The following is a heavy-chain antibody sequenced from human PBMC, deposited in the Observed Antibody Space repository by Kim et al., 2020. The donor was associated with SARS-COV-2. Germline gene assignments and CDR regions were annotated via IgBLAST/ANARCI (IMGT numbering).Heavy chain of an antibody. V-gene: IGHV3-11*05. CDR3: ARVSRGSSSWYSFDY. CDR2: ISSSIDYT. CDR1: GFTFSDYD. J-gene: IGHJ4*01. Sequence: WGSLRLSCAASGFTFSDYDMSWIRQAPGKGREWVSYISSSIDYTNYADSLKGRFTISRDNAKNSLYLQMNSLRADDTAVYYCARVSRGSSSWYSFDYWG. D-gene: IGHD6-13*01.